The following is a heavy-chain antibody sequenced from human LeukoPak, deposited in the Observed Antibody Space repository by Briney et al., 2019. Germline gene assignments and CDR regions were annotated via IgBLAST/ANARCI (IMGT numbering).Heavy chain of an antibody. CDR3: ASMRRYYYDSSGYYGPRTFDY. J-gene: IGHJ4*02. CDR1: GGSIRSSSYY. V-gene: IGHV4-39*01. CDR2: IYYSRST. D-gene: IGHD3-22*01. Sequence: PSETLSLTCTVSGGSIRSSSYYWGWLRQPPGKGLEWIGSIYYSRSTYYNPSLKSRVTISVDTSKNQFSLKLSSVTAADTAVYYCASMRRYYYDSSGYYGPRTFDYWGQGTLVTVSS.